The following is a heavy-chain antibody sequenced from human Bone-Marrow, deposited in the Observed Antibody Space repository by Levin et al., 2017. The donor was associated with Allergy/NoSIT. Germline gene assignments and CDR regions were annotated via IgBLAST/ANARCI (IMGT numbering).Heavy chain of an antibody. CDR1: GFIFSSYA. J-gene: IGHJ4*02. CDR3: AKDSAYSSSGDDIDY. D-gene: IGHD6-13*01. CDR2: ISCSGGST. V-gene: IGHV3-23*01. Sequence: GGSLRLSCAASGFIFSSYAMNWVRQAPGKGLEWVSDISCSGGSTHYADSVKGRFTISRDTSKNTLYLQMNRLRDEDTAIYYCAKDSAYSSSGDDIDYWGQGTLVTVSS.